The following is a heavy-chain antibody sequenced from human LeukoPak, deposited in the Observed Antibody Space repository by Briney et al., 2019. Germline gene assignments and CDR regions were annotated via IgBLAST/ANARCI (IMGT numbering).Heavy chain of an antibody. CDR2: INPNSGGT. J-gene: IGHJ4*02. CDR1: GYTFSNYG. Sequence: ASVKVSCKASGYTFSNYGISWVRQAPGQGLEWMGWINPNSGGTNYAQKFQGWVTMTRDTSISTAYMELSRLRSDDTAVYYCARENVRIRSFDYWGQGTLVTVSS. CDR3: ARENVRIRSFDY. D-gene: IGHD3-3*01. V-gene: IGHV1-2*04.